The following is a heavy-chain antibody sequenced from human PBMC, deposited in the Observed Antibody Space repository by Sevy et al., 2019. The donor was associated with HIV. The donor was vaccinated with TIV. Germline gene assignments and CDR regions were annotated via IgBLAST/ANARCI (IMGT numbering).Heavy chain of an antibody. CDR2: IWFDGSSK. D-gene: IGHD3-16*01. Sequence: GGSLRLSCVASGFTFNSYGMHWVRQAPGKGLEWVACIWFDGSSKHYADSVKGRFTISREDSKNTLYLQMNGLRADGTGLYYCARVWIWGALPLGLGYFDYWGQGALVTVSS. CDR1: GFTFNSYG. J-gene: IGHJ4*02. V-gene: IGHV3-33*01. CDR3: ARVWIWGALPLGLGYFDY.